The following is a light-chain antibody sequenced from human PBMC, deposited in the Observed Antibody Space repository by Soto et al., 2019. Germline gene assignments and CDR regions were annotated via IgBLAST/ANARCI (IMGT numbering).Light chain of an antibody. V-gene: IGLV2-14*01. CDR2: EVS. J-gene: IGLJ1*01. CDR1: SSDVGGYNY. Sequence: QSALTQPASVSGSPGQSITISCTGTSSDVGGYNYVSWYQQHPGKAPKLMIYEVSNRPSGVSNRFSGSKSGNTASLTISGLQAEAVAVFYCSSYTSNSTPYVFGTGTQLTVL. CDR3: SSYTSNSTPYV.